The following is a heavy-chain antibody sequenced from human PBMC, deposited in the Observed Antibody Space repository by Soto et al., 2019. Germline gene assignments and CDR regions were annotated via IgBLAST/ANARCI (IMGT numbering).Heavy chain of an antibody. CDR3: ARVSAASGDYYYYGMDV. D-gene: IGHD6-13*01. J-gene: IGHJ6*02. V-gene: IGHV3-11*04. CDR2: ISSSGSNI. CDR1: GFTFSDYY. Sequence: GGSLRLSCAASGFTFSDYYMSWIRQAPGKWLEWVSYISSSGSNIYYADSVKGRFTISRDNAKNSLYLQMNSLRAEDTAVYYCARVSAASGDYYYYGMDVWGQGTTVTVS.